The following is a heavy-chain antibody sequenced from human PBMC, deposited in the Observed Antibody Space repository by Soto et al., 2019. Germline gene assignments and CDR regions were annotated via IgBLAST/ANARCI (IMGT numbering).Heavy chain of an antibody. CDR2: IGWNSGSI. CDR1: GFAFHDSA. J-gene: IGHJ5*02. V-gene: IGHV3-9*01. D-gene: IGHD6-6*01. CDR3: EAALEDSDP. Sequence: EVQLVESGGGVIQPGRSLRLSCAASGFAFHDSAMHLVRQAPGKGLEWVSGIGWNSGSIAYADSVKGRFTISRDHAENSLYLQMNSLRAEDTAVYYCEAALEDSDPWGQGTMVTVSS.